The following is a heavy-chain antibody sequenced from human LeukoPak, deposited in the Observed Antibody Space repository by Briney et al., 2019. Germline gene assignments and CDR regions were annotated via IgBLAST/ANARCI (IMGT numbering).Heavy chain of an antibody. CDR1: GYTFTGYY. J-gene: IGHJ5*02. Sequence: ASVKVSCKASGYTFTGYYMHWVRQAPGRGLEWMGWINPNSGGTNYAQKFQGWVTMTRDTSISTAYVELSRLRSDDTAVYYCARGVGNYGRTPEFDPWGQGTLVTVSS. D-gene: IGHD4-23*01. CDR3: ARGVGNYGRTPEFDP. V-gene: IGHV1-2*04. CDR2: INPNSGGT.